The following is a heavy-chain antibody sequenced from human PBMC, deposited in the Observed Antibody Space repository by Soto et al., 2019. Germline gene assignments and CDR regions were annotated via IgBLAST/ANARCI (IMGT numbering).Heavy chain of an antibody. CDR3: ARDPGRGDAFDI. D-gene: IGHD1-26*01. CDR2: IYYSGST. Sequence: PSETLSVTCTVSGGSISSYYWSWIRQPPGKGLEWIGYIYYSGSTNYNPSLKSRVTISVDTSKNQFSLKLSSVTAADTAVYYCARDPGRGDAFDIWGQGTMVTVS. CDR1: GGSISSYY. J-gene: IGHJ3*02. V-gene: IGHV4-59*01.